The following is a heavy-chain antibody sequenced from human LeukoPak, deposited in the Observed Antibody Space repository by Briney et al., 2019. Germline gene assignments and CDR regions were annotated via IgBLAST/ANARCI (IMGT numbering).Heavy chain of an antibody. CDR2: IYYSGST. CDR3: ARDRASSGWYFDAFDI. J-gene: IGHJ3*02. Sequence: SETLSLTCTVSGGSISSSSYYWGWIRQPPGRGLEWIGSIYYSGSTYYNPSLKSRVTISVDTSKNQFSLKLSSVTAADTAVYYCARDRASSGWYFDAFDIWGQGTMVTVSS. D-gene: IGHD6-19*01. V-gene: IGHV4-39*07. CDR1: GGSISSSSYY.